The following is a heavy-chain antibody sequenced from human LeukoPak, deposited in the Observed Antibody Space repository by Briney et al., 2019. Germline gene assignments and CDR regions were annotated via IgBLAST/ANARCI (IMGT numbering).Heavy chain of an antibody. Sequence: PSETLSLTCAVYVGSFSGYYWSWIRQPPGKGLEWIGEINHSGSTNYNSSLKSRVTISVDTSKNQFSLKLSSVTAADTAVYYCARGVYDFWSGQTNWFDPWGQGTLVTVSS. V-gene: IGHV4-34*01. CDR2: INHSGST. CDR3: ARGVYDFWSGQTNWFDP. D-gene: IGHD3-3*01. CDR1: VGSFSGYY. J-gene: IGHJ5*02.